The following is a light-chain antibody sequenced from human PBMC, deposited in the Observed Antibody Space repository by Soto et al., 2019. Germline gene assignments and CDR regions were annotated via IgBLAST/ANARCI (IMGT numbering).Light chain of an antibody. CDR3: KRYNNYSPT. J-gene: IGKJ5*01. V-gene: IGKV1-5*01. CDR1: QSIHRW. Sequence: DTQMTQSPSTLSASVGDSVTITCRASQSIHRWLAWYQQKPGKAPKLLIYDASSLQSGVPSRFSGSGSGTEFTLTISSLQPDDFGSYYCKRYNNYSPTFGQGTRLAIK. CDR2: DAS.